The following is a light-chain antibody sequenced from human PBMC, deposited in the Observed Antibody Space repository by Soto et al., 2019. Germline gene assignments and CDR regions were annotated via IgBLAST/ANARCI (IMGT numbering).Light chain of an antibody. V-gene: IGKV3-20*01. CDR1: QNIRGNE. CDR3: PDSGTTTPWT. CDR2: RGS. J-gene: IGKJ1*01. Sequence: EVVLTQSPGTLSLSPGERATLSCRASQNIRGNELAWYQQKPGQAPRLLIYRGSSRATGIPDRFSGRGSGTDFALTISRLERDDFGVYYCPDSGTTTPWTFGRGTKVEIK.